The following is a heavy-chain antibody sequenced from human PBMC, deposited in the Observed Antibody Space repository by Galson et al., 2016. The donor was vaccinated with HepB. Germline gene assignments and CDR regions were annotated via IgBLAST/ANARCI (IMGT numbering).Heavy chain of an antibody. CDR3: ASIFIGNSWAGAFDI. D-gene: IGHD4-23*01. CDR2: ISGSGGRT. Sequence: SLRLSCAASGFTFSRNAMSWVRQAPGKGLEWVSTISGSGGRTYYADSVKGRFTISRDNSKNTLSLQMNSLTAEDTAVCYCASIFIGNSWAGAFDIWGQGTMVTVSS. J-gene: IGHJ3*02. V-gene: IGHV3-23*01. CDR1: GFTFSRNA.